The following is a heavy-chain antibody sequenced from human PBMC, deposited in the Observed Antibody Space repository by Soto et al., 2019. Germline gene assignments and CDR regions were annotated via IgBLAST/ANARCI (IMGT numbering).Heavy chain of an antibody. CDR1: GYTLTSYG. J-gene: IGHJ4*02. V-gene: IGHV1-18*01. CDR3: ARDRSGKWAAAGTVDY. D-gene: IGHD6-13*01. CDR2: ISAYNGNT. Sequence: ASVKVSCKASGYTLTSYGISWVRQAPGQGLEWMGWISAYNGNTNYAQKLQGRVTMTTDTSTSTAYMELRSLRSDDTAVYYCARDRSGKWAAAGTVDYWGQGTLVTVSS.